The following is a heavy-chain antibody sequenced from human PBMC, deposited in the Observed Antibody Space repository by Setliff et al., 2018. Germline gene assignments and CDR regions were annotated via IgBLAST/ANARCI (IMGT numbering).Heavy chain of an antibody. J-gene: IGHJ6*02. D-gene: IGHD3-3*01. CDR3: ARGTGGDYNFWSGYYSYYYYGMDV. CDR2: INPNSGGT. CDR1: GYTFTGYY. V-gene: IGHV1-2*04. Sequence: GASVKVSCKASGYTFTGYYMHWVRQAPGQGLEWMGWINPNSGGTNYAQKFQGWVTMTRDTSISTAYMELSRLRSDDTAVYYCARGTGGDYNFWSGYYSYYYYGMDVWGQGTTVTVSS.